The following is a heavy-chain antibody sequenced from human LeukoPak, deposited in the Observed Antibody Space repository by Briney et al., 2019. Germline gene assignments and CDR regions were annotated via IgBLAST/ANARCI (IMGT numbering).Heavy chain of an antibody. CDR1: GDSISSYY. V-gene: IGHV4-59*01. Sequence: PSETLSLTCTVSGDSISSYYWSWIRQSPEKGLGWIGYIHYTGSTYYNPSLRSRVTISVDTSKNQFSLRLISVTAADTALYYCARSRVNLYFQHWGQGTLVTVSS. CDR2: IHYTGST. CDR3: ARSRVNLYFQH. J-gene: IGHJ1*01.